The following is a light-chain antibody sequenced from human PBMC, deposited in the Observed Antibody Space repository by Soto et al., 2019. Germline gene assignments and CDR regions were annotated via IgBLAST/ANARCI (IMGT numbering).Light chain of an antibody. CDR1: SSDVGGYNY. CDR3: SSYTNSNTLV. Sequence: QSVLPQPASVSGSPGQSITISCNGTSSDVGGYNYVSWYQQYPGKAPKLMIYDVSNRPSGVSNRFSGSKSGNTASLTTSGLQAEDEADYYCSSYTNSNTLVFGSGTKVTVL. V-gene: IGLV2-14*01. CDR2: DVS. J-gene: IGLJ1*01.